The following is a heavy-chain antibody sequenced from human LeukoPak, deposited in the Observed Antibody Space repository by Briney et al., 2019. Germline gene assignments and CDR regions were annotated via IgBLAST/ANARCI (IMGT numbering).Heavy chain of an antibody. Sequence: GGGLRLSCVASGFGFSGYGRHWVRQAPGKGVEWVAVIWFEGNKKFYGDSVKGRFTLSRDNSQNTLYLQMSRLGPEDTAVYYCAKDNGSYRNFNFWGHGTMVTVSS. CDR2: IWFEGNKK. D-gene: IGHD2-8*01. CDR1: GFGFSGYG. CDR3: AKDNGSYRNFNF. J-gene: IGHJ3*01. V-gene: IGHV3-33*03.